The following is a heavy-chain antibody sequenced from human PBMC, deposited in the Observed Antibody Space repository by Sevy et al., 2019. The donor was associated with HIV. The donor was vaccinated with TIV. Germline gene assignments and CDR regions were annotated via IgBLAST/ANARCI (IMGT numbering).Heavy chain of an antibody. CDR2: ISGSNGDT. CDR1: GYTFIRYG. D-gene: IGHD3-22*01. V-gene: IGHV1-18*01. CDR3: ARDRNNYDSTGYPKGMDV. Sequence: ASVKVSCKASGYTFIRYGISWVRQAPGQGLEWMGWISGSNGDTNYAQKVQGRVIMTTDTSTSTAYMELRSRRSDDTAVYYCARDRNNYDSTGYPKGMDVWGQGTTVTVSS. J-gene: IGHJ6*02.